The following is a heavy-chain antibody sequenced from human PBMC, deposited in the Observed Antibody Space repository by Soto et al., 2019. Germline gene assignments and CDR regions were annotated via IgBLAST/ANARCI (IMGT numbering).Heavy chain of an antibody. Sequence: ELQLVETGGGLIQPGGSLRLSCAASGFTVSSNYMSWVRQAPGKGLEWVSVIYSGGSTYYAGSVKSRFTISRDNSKNTLYLQMNSVRAEDTAVYYWARVSMVVIGGMDVWGQGTTVTVSS. J-gene: IGHJ6*02. D-gene: IGHD3-22*01. CDR3: ARVSMVVIGGMDV. V-gene: IGHV3-53*02. CDR1: GFTVSSNY. CDR2: IYSGGST.